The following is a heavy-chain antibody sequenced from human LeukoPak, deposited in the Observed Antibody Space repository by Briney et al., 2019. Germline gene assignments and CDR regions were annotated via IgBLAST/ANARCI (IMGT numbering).Heavy chain of an antibody. CDR2: IYYSGST. CDR3: ASNVAVAVAGPPHFDY. J-gene: IGHJ4*02. CDR1: GGSISSSSYY. Sequence: SETLSLTCTVSGGSISSSSYYWGWIRQPPGKGLEWIGSIYYSGSTYYNPSLKSRVTISVDTSKNQFSLKLSSVTAADTAVYYCASNVAVAVAGPPHFDYWGQGTLVTVSS. D-gene: IGHD6-19*01. V-gene: IGHV4-39*01.